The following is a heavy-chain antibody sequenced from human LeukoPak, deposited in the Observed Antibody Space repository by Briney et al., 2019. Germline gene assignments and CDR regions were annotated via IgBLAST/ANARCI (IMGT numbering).Heavy chain of an antibody. V-gene: IGHV3-7*05. Sequence: SGGSLRLSCAASGFTFSSYWMSWVRQAPGKGLEWVAKIKQGGSGKYYVDSVKGRFTISRDNAENSLYLQMNSLRVEDTAVYYCARSDFWSGYHRGYFDYWGQGTLVTVSS. D-gene: IGHD3-3*01. CDR1: GFTFSSYW. CDR3: ARSDFWSGYHRGYFDY. J-gene: IGHJ4*02. CDR2: IKQGGSGK.